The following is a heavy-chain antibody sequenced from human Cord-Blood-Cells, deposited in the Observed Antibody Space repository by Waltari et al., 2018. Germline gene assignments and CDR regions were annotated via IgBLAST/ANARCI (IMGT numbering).Heavy chain of an antibody. CDR2: ISYDGSNK. CDR1: GITFGSFA. Sequence: LHLVVSGGAVVQTSSSLRCSRQASGITFGSFAMLCDRQAPGKGLEWVAVISYDGSNKYYADSVKDRFTISRDNSKNTLYLQMNSLRAEGTAVYYCARAAAAGFDYWGQGTLVTVSS. V-gene: IGHV3-30*04. J-gene: IGHJ4*02. D-gene: IGHD6-13*01. CDR3: ARAAAAGFDY.